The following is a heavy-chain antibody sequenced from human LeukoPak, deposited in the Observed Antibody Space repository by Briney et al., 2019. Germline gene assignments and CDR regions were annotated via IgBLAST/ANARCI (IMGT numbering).Heavy chain of an antibody. Sequence: GGSLRLSCAASGFTVSSNDMSWFRLAPGKGLEWVSIIYSGGGTYYADSEKGRFTISRDNSKNTLYLQMNSLRAEDTAVYFCARDRITIRAFDIWGQRTMVTVSS. D-gene: IGHD3-10*01. CDR1: GFTVSSND. CDR2: IYSGGGT. J-gene: IGHJ3*02. V-gene: IGHV3-66*01. CDR3: ARDRITIRAFDI.